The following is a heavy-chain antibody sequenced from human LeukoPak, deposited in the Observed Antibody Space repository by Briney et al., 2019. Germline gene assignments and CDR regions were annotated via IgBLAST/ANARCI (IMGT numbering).Heavy chain of an antibody. D-gene: IGHD6-19*01. V-gene: IGHV4-39*07. J-gene: IGHJ4*02. CDR3: AGYRSGWYGEPNE. CDR2: IYYSGAT. Sequence: SETLSLTCIVSGGSISSSGYYWGWVRQPPGKGLEWIGSIYYSGATYYNPSLKTRVSISIDTSNNHFSLTLGSTTAADTAVYYCAGYRSGWYGEPNEWGQGTLVTVSS. CDR1: GGSISSSGYY.